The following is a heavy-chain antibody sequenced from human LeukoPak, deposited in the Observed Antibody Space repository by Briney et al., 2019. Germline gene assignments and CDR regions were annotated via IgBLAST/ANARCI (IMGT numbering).Heavy chain of an antibody. CDR1: GYTFTSYD. CDR3: ARDPLRYFDWLPRRAPESNWFDP. Sequence: GASVKVSCKASGYTFTSYDINWVRQATGQGLDWMGWMNPNSGNTGYAQKFQGRVTMTRNTSISTAYMELSSLRSEDTAVYYCARDPLRYFDWLPRRAPESNWFDPWGQGTLVTVSS. J-gene: IGHJ5*02. V-gene: IGHV1-8*01. CDR2: MNPNSGNT. D-gene: IGHD3-9*01.